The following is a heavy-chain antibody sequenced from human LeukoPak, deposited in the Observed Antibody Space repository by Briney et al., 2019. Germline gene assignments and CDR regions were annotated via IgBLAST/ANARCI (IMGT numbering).Heavy chain of an antibody. CDR3: ARDLKSAAAGRDYYYYGMDV. Sequence: ASVKVSCKASGYTFTSYGISWVRQAPGQGLEWIGWISAYNGNTNYAQKLQGRVTMTTDTSTSTAYMELRSLRSDDTAVYYCARDLKSAAAGRDYYYYGMDVWGQGTTVTVSS. CDR2: ISAYNGNT. J-gene: IGHJ6*02. D-gene: IGHD6-13*01. V-gene: IGHV1-18*01. CDR1: GYTFTSYG.